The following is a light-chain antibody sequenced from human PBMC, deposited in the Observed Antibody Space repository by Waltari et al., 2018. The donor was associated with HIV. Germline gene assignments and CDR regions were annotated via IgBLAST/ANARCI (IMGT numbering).Light chain of an antibody. Sequence: DIVLTQSPDSLTVSLGEGASVSCRSSQTLFYGPDNKNHLAWYQQNAGQSPKLLISRAAVRQPGVADRFSGSGSGTNFTLTISSVQAEDVAIYYCQQSYTTPLTFGPGTRV. CDR2: RAA. V-gene: IGKV4-1*01. J-gene: IGKJ3*01. CDR1: QTLFYGPDNKNH. CDR3: QQSYTTPLT.